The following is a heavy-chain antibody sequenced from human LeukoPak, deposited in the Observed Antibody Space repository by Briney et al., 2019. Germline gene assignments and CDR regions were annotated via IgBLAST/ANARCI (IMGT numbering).Heavy chain of an antibody. CDR2: IYYSGST. Sequence: PSDTLSLTCTLSGGSISSSSYYWGWIRQPPGKGLEWIGSIYYSGSTYYNPSLKSRVTISVDTSKNQFSLKLSSVTAADTAVYYCARHRGPTFLGFDYWGQGTLVTVSS. D-gene: IGHD2/OR15-2a*01. J-gene: IGHJ4*02. CDR3: ARHRGPTFLGFDY. V-gene: IGHV4-39*01. CDR1: GGSISSSSYY.